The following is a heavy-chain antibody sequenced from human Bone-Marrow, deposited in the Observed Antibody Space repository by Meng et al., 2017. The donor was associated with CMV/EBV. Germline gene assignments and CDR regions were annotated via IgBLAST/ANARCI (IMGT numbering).Heavy chain of an antibody. CDR1: GFTFSSYG. Sequence: GESLKISCAASGFTFSSYGMHWVRQAPGKGLEWVAFIRYDGSNKYYADSVKGRFTISRDNSKNTLYLQMNSLRAEDTAVYYSARLYFPWGQGTLVTVSS. CDR2: IRYDGSNK. V-gene: IGHV3-30*02. J-gene: IGHJ5*02. CDR3: ARLYFP. D-gene: IGHD2/OR15-2a*01.